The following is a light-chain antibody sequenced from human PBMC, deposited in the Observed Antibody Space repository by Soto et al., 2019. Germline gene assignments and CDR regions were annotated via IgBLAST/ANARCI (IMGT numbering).Light chain of an antibody. CDR1: SGDVGGFNL. J-gene: IGLJ3*02. CDR2: EDN. V-gene: IGLV2-23*01. Sequence: QSALTQPASVSGSPGQSITISCTGTSGDVGGFNLVSWFQQHPGKAPRLIIYEDNRRPSGVSGHFAGYKSGDTAPLTISGLQAEDEGDYFCCSYAGLSTWVFGGGTQLTVL. CDR3: CSYAGLSTWV.